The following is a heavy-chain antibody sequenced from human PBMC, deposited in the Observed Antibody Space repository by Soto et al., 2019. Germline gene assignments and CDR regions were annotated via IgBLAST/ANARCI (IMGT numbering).Heavy chain of an antibody. J-gene: IGHJ6*02. CDR2: ISGSGGST. CDR1: GFTFSSYA. D-gene: IGHD1-26*01. Sequence: HPGGSLRLSCAASGFTFSSYAMSWVRQAPGKGLEWVSAISGSGGSTYYADSVKGRFTISRDNSKNTLYLQMNSLRAEDTAVYYCAKSKRLVGSYDRPNYSYGMDVWGQGTMVTVSS. V-gene: IGHV3-23*01. CDR3: AKSKRLVGSYDRPNYSYGMDV.